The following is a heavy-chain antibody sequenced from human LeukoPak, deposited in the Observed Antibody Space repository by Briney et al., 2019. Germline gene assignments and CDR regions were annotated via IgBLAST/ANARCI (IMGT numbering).Heavy chain of an antibody. CDR1: GFTFSSNA. CDR2: ISDSGAST. D-gene: IGHD3-22*01. J-gene: IGHJ4*02. V-gene: IGHV3-23*01. CDR3: AKDQPVYDSSGYFDY. Sequence: PGGSLRLSCAASGFTFSSNAMSWVRQAPGKGLEWVSTISDSGASTYYADSVKGRFTISRDNSKNTLYLQMNSLRAEDTAVYYCAKDQPVYDSSGYFDYWGQGTLVTVSS.